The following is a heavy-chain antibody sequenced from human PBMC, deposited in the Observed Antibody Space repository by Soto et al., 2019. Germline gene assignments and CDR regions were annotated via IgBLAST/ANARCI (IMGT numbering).Heavy chain of an antibody. V-gene: IGHV1-69*01. D-gene: IGHD2-2*01. J-gene: IGHJ6*02. CDR2: IIPIVGTG. Sequence: QVQLVQSGAEVRKPGSSVTVSCKASGGTFSNYAISWVRQAPGQGLEWMGGIIPIVGTGSYAQKFQGTVTITADEPTTTAYMELISLRFEDTAVYYCARVVILVPTASTHYYYHMDVWGPGTTVTVSS. CDR3: ARVVILVPTASTHYYYHMDV. CDR1: GGTFSNYA.